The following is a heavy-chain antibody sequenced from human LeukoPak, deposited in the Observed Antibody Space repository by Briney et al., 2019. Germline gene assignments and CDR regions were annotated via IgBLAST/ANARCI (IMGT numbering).Heavy chain of an antibody. D-gene: IGHD1-7*01. CDR1: GFTFSSYE. CDR2: ISSSGSTI. Sequence: PGGSLRLSCAASGFTFSSYEMNWVRQAPGKGLEWVSYISSSGSTIYYADSVKGRFTISRDNSKNTLYLQMNSLRAEDTAVYYCAKGKDNWNYAEYFQHWGQGTPVTVSS. J-gene: IGHJ1*01. CDR3: AKGKDNWNYAEYFQH. V-gene: IGHV3-48*03.